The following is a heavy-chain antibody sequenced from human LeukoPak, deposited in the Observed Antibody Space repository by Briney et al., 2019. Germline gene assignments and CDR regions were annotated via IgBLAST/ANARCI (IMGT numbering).Heavy chain of an antibody. Sequence: GGSLRLSCAASGFSFSSYAMSWVRQAPGKWLEWVSAIGGSGGSTYHADSVKGRFTISRDNSKDTLDLQMSSLRAEDTAVYYCAKLTGRIAGAYFDYWGRGTLVTVSS. D-gene: IGHD6-19*01. J-gene: IGHJ4*02. CDR1: GFSFSSYA. CDR2: IGGSGGST. V-gene: IGHV3-23*01. CDR3: AKLTGRIAGAYFDY.